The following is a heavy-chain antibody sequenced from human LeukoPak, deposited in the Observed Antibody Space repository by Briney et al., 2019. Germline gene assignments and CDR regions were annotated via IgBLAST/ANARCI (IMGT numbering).Heavy chain of an antibody. Sequence: ASVKVSCKASGYTFTSYDINWVRQATGQGLEWMGWMNPNSGNTGYAQKFQGRVTMTRNTSISTAYMELSSLRSEDTAVYYCASSITMVRGVLYYGMDVWSQGTTVTVSS. V-gene: IGHV1-8*01. CDR2: MNPNSGNT. D-gene: IGHD3-10*01. CDR3: ASSITMVRGVLYYGMDV. J-gene: IGHJ6*02. CDR1: GYTFTSYD.